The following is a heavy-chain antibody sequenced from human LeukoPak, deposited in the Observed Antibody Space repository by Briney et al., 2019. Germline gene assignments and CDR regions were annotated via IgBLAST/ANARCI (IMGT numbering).Heavy chain of an antibody. CDR1: GYTFTGYY. Sequence: GASVKVSCKASGYTFTGYYMHWVRRAPGQGLEWMGWINPNSGGTNYAQKFQGRVTMTRDTSISTAYMELSRLRSDDTAVYYCARGRPEGSSWYYYGMDVWGQGTTVTVSS. J-gene: IGHJ6*02. CDR2: INPNSGGT. D-gene: IGHD6-13*01. V-gene: IGHV1-2*02. CDR3: ARGRPEGSSWYYYGMDV.